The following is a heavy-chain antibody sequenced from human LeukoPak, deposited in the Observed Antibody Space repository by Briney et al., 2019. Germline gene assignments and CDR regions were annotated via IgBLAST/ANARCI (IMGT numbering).Heavy chain of an antibody. Sequence: GASVKVSCKASGFTFTTSSMQWVRQTRGQRLEWIGWVVVGGGNTNYAQKFQERVTITRDMSTSTAYMELSSLRSEDTAVYYCAAVSGISSSDSFDIWGQGTMVTVSS. D-gene: IGHD6-13*01. CDR1: GFTFTTSS. CDR2: VVVGGGNT. CDR3: AAVSGISSSDSFDI. J-gene: IGHJ3*02. V-gene: IGHV1-58*02.